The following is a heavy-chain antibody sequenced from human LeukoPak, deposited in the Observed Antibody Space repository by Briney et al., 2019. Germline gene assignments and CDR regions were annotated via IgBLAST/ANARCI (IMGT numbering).Heavy chain of an antibody. CDR3: ARGRPHGNDY. Sequence: GGSLRLSCVASEFTFSSYWMNWVRQAPGKGLVWVSRIASDGSSTTYADSVKGRFSISRDNAKNTLYLQMNSLRVEDTAVYYCARGRPHGNDYWGQGTLVTVSS. V-gene: IGHV3-74*01. D-gene: IGHD4-23*01. J-gene: IGHJ4*02. CDR2: IASDGSST. CDR1: EFTFSSYW.